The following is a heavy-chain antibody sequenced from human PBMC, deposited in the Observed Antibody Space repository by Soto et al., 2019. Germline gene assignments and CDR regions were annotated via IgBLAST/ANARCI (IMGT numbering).Heavy chain of an antibody. D-gene: IGHD3-22*01. CDR3: ARVSGKGEIVVVNNMDV. J-gene: IGHJ6*02. V-gene: IGHV4-34*01. CDR1: GGSFSGYY. CDR2: INHSGST. Sequence: PSETLSLTCAVYGGSFSGYYWSWIRQPPGKGLEWIGEINHSGSTNYNPSLKSRVTISVDTSKNQSSLKLSSVTAADTAVYYCARVSGKGEIVVVNNMDVWGQGTTVTVSS.